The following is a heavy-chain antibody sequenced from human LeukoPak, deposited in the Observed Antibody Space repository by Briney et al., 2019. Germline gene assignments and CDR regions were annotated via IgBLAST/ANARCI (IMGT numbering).Heavy chain of an antibody. Sequence: SETLSLTCAVYGGSFSGYYWSWIRQPPGKGLEWIGEINHSGSTNYNPSLKSRVTISVDTSKNQFSLKLSSVTAADTAVYYCAGNPSGEQYYYDSSGYEIWGQGTLVTVSS. CDR3: AGNPSGEQYYYDSSGYEI. CDR1: GGSFSGYY. D-gene: IGHD3-22*01. J-gene: IGHJ4*02. V-gene: IGHV4-34*01. CDR2: INHSGST.